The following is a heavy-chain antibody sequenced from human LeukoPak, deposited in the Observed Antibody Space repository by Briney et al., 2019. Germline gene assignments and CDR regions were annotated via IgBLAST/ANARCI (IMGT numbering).Heavy chain of an antibody. J-gene: IGHJ6*03. Sequence: GGSLRLSCAASGFTFSSYVMSCVRQAPGKGLEWVSGISGSGGSTYYADSVNGRFTISRDNSKNSLYLQMNSLRAEDTAVYYCAPTLLRASTDMFVRGKGTTVTVSS. CDR3: APTLLRASTDMFV. CDR2: ISGSGGST. CDR1: GFTFSSYV. V-gene: IGHV3-23*01. D-gene: IGHD1-1*01.